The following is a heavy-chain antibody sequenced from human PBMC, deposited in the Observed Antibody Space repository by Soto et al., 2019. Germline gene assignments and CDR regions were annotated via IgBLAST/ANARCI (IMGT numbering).Heavy chain of an antibody. CDR1: GGSISSYY. CDR2: IYYSGST. J-gene: IGHJ4*02. V-gene: IGHV4-59*08. Sequence: SETLSLTCTVSGGSISSYYWSWIRQPPGKGLEWIGYIYYSGSTNYNPSLKSRVTISVDTSKNQFSLKLSSVTAADTAVYYCARLRYFDWLLFDYWGQGTLVTVS. CDR3: ARLRYFDWLLFDY. D-gene: IGHD3-9*01.